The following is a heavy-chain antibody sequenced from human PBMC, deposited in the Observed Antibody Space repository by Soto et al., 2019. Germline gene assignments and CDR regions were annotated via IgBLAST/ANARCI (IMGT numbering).Heavy chain of an antibody. D-gene: IGHD4-4*01. V-gene: IGHV3-64*01. CDR3: ARDYSNSVMYMDV. CDR1: GFTFSSYA. Sequence: EVQLVESGGGLVQPGGSLRLSCAASGFTFSSYAMHWVRQAPGKGLEYVSAISSNGGSTYHASSVKGRFTISRDNSKNTLYLQMGSLRAEDMAVYYCARDYSNSVMYMDVWGKGTTVTVSS. J-gene: IGHJ6*03. CDR2: ISSNGGST.